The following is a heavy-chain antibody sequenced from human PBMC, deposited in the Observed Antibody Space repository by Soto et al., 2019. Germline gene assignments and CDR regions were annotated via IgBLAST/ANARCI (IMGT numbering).Heavy chain of an antibody. J-gene: IGHJ4*02. Sequence: QVQLQQWGAGLLKPSETLSLTCSVHCGSFIGYYWSWIRQPPGKGLEWIGEMKHSGSTNYNPSLKSRVTMSVDTSTNQFSLKLSSVTAADTAVYYCARTSRLDCWGQGTLVTVSS. D-gene: IGHD6-6*01. V-gene: IGHV4-34*01. CDR3: ARTSRLDC. CDR2: MKHSGST. CDR1: CGSFIGYY.